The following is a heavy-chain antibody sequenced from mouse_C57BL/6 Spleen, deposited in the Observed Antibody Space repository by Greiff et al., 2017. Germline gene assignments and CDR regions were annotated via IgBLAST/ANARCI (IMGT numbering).Heavy chain of an antibody. D-gene: IGHD1-1*01. J-gene: IGHJ2*01. CDR2: ILPGSGST. V-gene: IGHV1-9*01. Sequence: QVQLKESGAELMKPGASVKLSCKATGYTFTGYWIEWAKQRPGHGLEWIGEILPGSGSTNYNEKFKGKATFTADTSSNTAYMQLSSLTTEDYAIYYCSRGEYYGSSSYYFDYWGQGTTLTVSS. CDR1: GYTFTGYW. CDR3: SRGEYYGSSSYYFDY.